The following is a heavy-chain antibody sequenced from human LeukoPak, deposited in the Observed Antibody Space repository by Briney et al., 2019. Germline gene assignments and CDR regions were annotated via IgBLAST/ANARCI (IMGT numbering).Heavy chain of an antibody. D-gene: IGHD2-15*01. CDR2: IKSNTDGGTT. Sequence: GGSLRLSCAASGFTFSNTWMSWVRQAPGKGLERVGRIKSNTDGGTTDYAAPVKGRFTISRDDSKNTLYLQMNSLKTEDTAVYYCTTSFFYCSGGSCVWFDPWGQGTLVTVSS. J-gene: IGHJ5*02. CDR1: GFTFSNTW. CDR3: TTSFFYCSGGSCVWFDP. V-gene: IGHV3-15*01.